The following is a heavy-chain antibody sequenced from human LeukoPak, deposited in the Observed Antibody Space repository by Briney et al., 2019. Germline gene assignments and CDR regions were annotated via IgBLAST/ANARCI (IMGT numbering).Heavy chain of an antibody. CDR2: ISGGGGST. CDR3: AKATRSSWFYYFDY. D-gene: IGHD6-13*01. CDR1: GFTFSSSA. J-gene: IGHJ4*02. V-gene: IGHV3-23*01. Sequence: PGGSLRLSCAASGFTFSSSAMSWVRQAPGKGLEWVSGISGGGGSTYYADSVKGRFTISRDNSKNTLSLQMNSLRPEDTAVYYCAKATRSSWFYYFDYWGQGTLVTLSS.